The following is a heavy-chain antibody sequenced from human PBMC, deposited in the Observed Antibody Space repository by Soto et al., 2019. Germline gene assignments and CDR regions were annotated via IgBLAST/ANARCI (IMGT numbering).Heavy chain of an antibody. Sequence: GGSLRLSCEVSGFSFGSYAFHWVRQAPGKGLEWLSVISYHGREIYYADSVKDRFTISRDNFKKTVYLQMNSLRSDDTALYYCARDPVAVTGSLVEWWGQGTLLTSPQ. J-gene: IGHJ4*01. D-gene: IGHD6-19*01. CDR2: ISYHGREI. CDR1: GFSFGSYA. V-gene: IGHV3-30-3*01. CDR3: ARDPVAVTGSLVEW.